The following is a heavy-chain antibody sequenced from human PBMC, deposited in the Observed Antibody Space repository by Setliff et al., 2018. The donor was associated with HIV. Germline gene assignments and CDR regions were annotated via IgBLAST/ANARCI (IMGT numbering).Heavy chain of an antibody. J-gene: IGHJ6*03. Sequence: GESLKISCKGSGYSFTSYWIGWVRQMPGKGLEWMGIIHPGDSDTRYSPSFQGQVTISADKSISTAYLQWSSLKASDTAMYYCARHRGRTSYYYYYMDVWGKGTTVTVSS. V-gene: IGHV5-51*01. CDR3: ARHRGRTSYYYYYMDV. CDR1: GYSFTSYW. CDR2: IHPGDSDT.